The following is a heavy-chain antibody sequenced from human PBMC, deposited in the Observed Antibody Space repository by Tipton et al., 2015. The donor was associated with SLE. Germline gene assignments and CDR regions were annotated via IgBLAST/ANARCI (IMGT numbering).Heavy chain of an antibody. J-gene: IGHJ6*03. V-gene: IGHV4-59*08. CDR2: VYYSGIT. D-gene: IGHD4-17*01. CDR3: ATGYGDDDFYYYYYMDV. CDR1: GDSISPYY. Sequence: TLSLTCNVSGDSISPYYWSWIRQPPGKGLEWIAYVYYSGITKYNPSLKSRVTISLDTSKNQFSLNLYSATAADTAVYYCATGYGDDDFYYYYYMDVWGKGITVTVSS.